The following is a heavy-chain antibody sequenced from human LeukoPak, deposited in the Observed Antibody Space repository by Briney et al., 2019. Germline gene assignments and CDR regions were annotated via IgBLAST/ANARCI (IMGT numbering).Heavy chain of an antibody. CDR2: IIPILGIA. Sequence: ASVKVSCKASGGTFSSYAISWVRQAPGQGLEWMGRIIPILGIANYAQNFQGRVTITADKSTSTAYMELSSLRSEDTAVYYCARDSLIAVAGSRPYYFDYWGQGTLVTVSS. D-gene: IGHD6-19*01. J-gene: IGHJ4*02. CDR1: GGTFSSYA. V-gene: IGHV1-69*04. CDR3: ARDSLIAVAGSRPYYFDY.